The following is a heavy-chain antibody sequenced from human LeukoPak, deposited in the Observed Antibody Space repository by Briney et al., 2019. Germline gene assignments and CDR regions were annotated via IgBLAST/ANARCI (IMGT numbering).Heavy chain of an antibody. CDR1: GLTFSSYG. D-gene: IGHD3-22*01. V-gene: IGHV3-33*01. CDR2: IWHDGNTI. J-gene: IGHJ4*02. CDR3: ARGLGTTVTNEYYYDSSGYYDGGLDY. Sequence: GRSLRLSCAASGLTFSSYGMHWVRQAPGQGLEWVAVIWHDGNTIDYADSVKGRFTISRDNAKNSLSLQTNSLRSEDTAVYYCARGLGTTVTNEYYYDSSGYYDGGLDYWGQGTLVTVSS.